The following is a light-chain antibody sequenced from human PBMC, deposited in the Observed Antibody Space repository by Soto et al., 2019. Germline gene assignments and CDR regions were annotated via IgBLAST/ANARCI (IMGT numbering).Light chain of an antibody. CDR3: QQYYSIPWT. CDR1: QSILHSSNNKIC. J-gene: IGKJ1*01. Sequence: DIVMTQFPDSLALSLGERATINCKSSQSILHSSNNKICLAWYQQKPGQPPKVLIYWASNRESGVPDRFSGSGSGTDFTLTISSLQAEDVAVYYCQQYYSIPWTFDQGTKVEIK. CDR2: WAS. V-gene: IGKV4-1*01.